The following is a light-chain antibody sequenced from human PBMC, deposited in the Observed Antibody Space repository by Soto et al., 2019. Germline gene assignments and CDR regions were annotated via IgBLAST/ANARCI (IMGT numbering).Light chain of an antibody. CDR3: QQYNNWPPPELT. CDR1: QSVSSN. CDR2: GAS. J-gene: IGKJ4*01. V-gene: IGKV3-15*01. Sequence: EIVMTQAPATLSVSPGERATLSCRASQSVSSNLAWYQQKPGQAPRLLIYGASTRASGIPARFSGSGSGTEFTLTISSLQSEDFAVYYCQQYNNWPPPELTFGGGTKVDIK.